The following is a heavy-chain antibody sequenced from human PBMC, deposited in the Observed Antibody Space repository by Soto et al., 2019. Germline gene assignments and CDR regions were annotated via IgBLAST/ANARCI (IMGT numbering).Heavy chain of an antibody. J-gene: IGHJ4*02. V-gene: IGHV3-23*01. CDR2: ITGSGGST. Sequence: EVQVLESGGGLVQPGGSLRLSCATSEFTFSSYAMSWVRQAPGKGLEWVSAITGSGGSTYDAVSVKGRFTISRDNSKNTLYLQMNSLRVEDTAVYYCAKGSSTSRPYYFDYWGQGTLVTVSS. D-gene: IGHD2-2*01. CDR3: AKGSSTSRPYYFDY. CDR1: EFTFSSYA.